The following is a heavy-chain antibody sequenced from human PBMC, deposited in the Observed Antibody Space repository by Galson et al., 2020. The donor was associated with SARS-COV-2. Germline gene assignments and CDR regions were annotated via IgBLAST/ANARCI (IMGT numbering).Heavy chain of an antibody. CDR1: GYTLTELS. D-gene: IGHD5-12*01. CDR2: FDPEDGET. V-gene: IGHV1-24*01. J-gene: IGHJ6*02. CDR3: ATAFEMATKPLGYYYYGMDV. Sequence: ASVKVSCKVSGYTLTELSMHWVRQAPGKGLEWMGGFDPEDGETIYAQKFQGRVTMTEDTSTDTAYMELSSLRSEDTAVYYCATAFEMATKPLGYYYYGMDVLGQGTTGTVSS.